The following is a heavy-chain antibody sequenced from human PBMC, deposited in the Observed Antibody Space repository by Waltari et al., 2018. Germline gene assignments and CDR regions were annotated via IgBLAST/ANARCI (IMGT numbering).Heavy chain of an antibody. CDR3: ARGGHRRGVVIILGRALGY. J-gene: IGHJ4*02. Sequence: QVQLQQWGAGLLKPSETLSLTCAVYGGSFSGYYWSWIRQPPGKGLEWIGEINHSGSTNYNPSLKSRVTISVDTSKNQFSLKLSSVTAADTAVYYCARGGHRRGVVIILGRALGYWGQGTLVTVSS. CDR1: GGSFSGYY. D-gene: IGHD3-3*01. CDR2: INHSGST. V-gene: IGHV4-34*01.